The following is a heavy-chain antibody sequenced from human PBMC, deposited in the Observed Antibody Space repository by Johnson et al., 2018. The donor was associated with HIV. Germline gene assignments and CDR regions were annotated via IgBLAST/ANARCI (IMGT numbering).Heavy chain of an antibody. CDR1: GFTFSDYY. V-gene: IGHV3-11*01. J-gene: IGHJ3*02. CDR3: AAGLRYDSSGYYPVGAFDI. D-gene: IGHD3-22*01. Sequence: VQLVESGGGLVKPGGSLRLSCAASGFTFSDYYMSWIRQAPGKGLEWVSYISSSGSTIYYADSVKGRFTISRDNSKNTLYLQMNSLRAEDTAVYYCAAGLRYDSSGYYPVGAFDIWGQGTMVTVSS. CDR2: ISSSGSTI.